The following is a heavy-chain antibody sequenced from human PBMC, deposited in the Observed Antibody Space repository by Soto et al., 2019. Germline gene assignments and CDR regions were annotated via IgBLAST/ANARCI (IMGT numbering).Heavy chain of an antibody. Sequence: ASVKVSCNASGYTFSNYAVHWVRQAPGQRLEWMGWINTGNGKTQYSQKFQGRVTITRDTSATTAYMDLSSLRSEDTALYYCARQLTGTTIPFDYWGQGTLVTVSS. CDR3: ARQLTGTTIPFDY. D-gene: IGHD1-20*01. J-gene: IGHJ4*02. CDR1: GYTFSNYA. V-gene: IGHV1-3*04. CDR2: INTGNGKT.